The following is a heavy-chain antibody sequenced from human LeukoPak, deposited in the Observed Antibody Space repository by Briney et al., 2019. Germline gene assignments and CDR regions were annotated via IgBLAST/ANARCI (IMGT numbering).Heavy chain of an antibody. CDR3: AREGIAAAAIDY. CDR2: IYTSGST. J-gene: IGHJ4*02. Sequence: PSETLSLTCAVYGGSFSGYYWSWIRQPAGKGLEWIGRIYTSGSTNYNPSLKSRVTISVDTSKNQFSLKLSSVTAADTAVYYCAREGIAAAAIDYWGQGTLVTVSS. V-gene: IGHV4-4*07. CDR1: GGSFSGYY. D-gene: IGHD6-13*01.